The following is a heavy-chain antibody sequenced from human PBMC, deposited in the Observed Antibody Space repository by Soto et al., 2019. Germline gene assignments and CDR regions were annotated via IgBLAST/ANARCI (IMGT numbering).Heavy chain of an antibody. CDR3: ARDMRLYGMDV. Sequence: PGGSLRLSCAAPGFTFIDFYMAWIRQSPGRGLEWISSISSGGETKYYADSVKGRFTISRDNTENSLYLQMNSLRADDTAVYFCARDMRLYGMDVWGQGTTVTVSS. V-gene: IGHV3-11*01. CDR1: GFTFIDFY. D-gene: IGHD6-25*01. CDR2: ISSGGETK. J-gene: IGHJ6*02.